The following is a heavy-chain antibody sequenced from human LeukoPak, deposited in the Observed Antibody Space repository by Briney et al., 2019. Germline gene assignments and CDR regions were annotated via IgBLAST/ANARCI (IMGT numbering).Heavy chain of an antibody. V-gene: IGHV1-46*01. CDR2: INPSGGST. CDR3: ARAVAGNYGRFDL. J-gene: IGHJ4*02. Sequence: ASVKVSCKATGYKFTKFYMHWVRQAPGQGLEWMGIINPSGGSTSYAQKFQGRVTMTRDMSTSTVYMELSSLRSEDTALYYCARAVAGNYGRFDLWGQGILVTVSS. CDR1: GYKFTKFY. D-gene: IGHD1-7*01.